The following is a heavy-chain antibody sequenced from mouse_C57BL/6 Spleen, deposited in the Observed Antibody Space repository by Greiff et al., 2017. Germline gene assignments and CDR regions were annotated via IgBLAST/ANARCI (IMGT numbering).Heavy chain of an antibody. CDR3: ARGAWFAY. J-gene: IGHJ3*01. Sequence: DVMLVESGGGLVKPGGSLKLSCAASGFTFSSYAMSWVRQTPEKRLEWVATISDGGSYTYYPDNVQGRFTISRDNAKNYLYLQMSHLKSEDTAMYYCARGAWFAYWGQGTLVTVSA. CDR1: GFTFSSYA. CDR2: ISDGGSYT. V-gene: IGHV5-4*03.